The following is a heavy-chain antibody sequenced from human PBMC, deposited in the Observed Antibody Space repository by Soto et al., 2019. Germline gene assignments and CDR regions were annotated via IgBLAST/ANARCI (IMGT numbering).Heavy chain of an antibody. CDR2: ISSDSRYI. CDR1: GFTLIAHT. J-gene: IGHJ6*02. V-gene: IGHV3-21*01. D-gene: IGHD2-2*01. CDR3: ARGHCSRTSCYTGGYYYYPMDV. Sequence: GGSLRLSCGASGFTLIAHTMNWGRQAPGKGLEWVSSISSDSRYIYYADSVKGRFTISRDNARNSLDLQMNNLRAEDTAVYHCARGHCSRTSCYTGGYYYYPMDVWGQGTTVTVSS.